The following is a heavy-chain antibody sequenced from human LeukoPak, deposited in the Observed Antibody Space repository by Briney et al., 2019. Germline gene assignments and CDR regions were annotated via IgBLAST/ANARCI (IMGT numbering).Heavy chain of an antibody. Sequence: SETLSLTCTVSGGSISSYYWSWIRQPPGKGLEWIGYIYYSGSTNYNPSLKGRVTISVDTSKNQFSLKLSSVTAADTAVYYCARDDQGGYDNWGQGTLVAVSS. J-gene: IGHJ4*02. CDR2: IYYSGST. CDR3: ARDDQGGYDN. V-gene: IGHV4-59*01. D-gene: IGHD5-12*01. CDR1: GGSISSYY.